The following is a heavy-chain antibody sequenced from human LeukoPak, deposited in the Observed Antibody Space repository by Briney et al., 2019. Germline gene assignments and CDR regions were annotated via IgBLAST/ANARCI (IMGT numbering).Heavy chain of an antibody. Sequence: SETLSLTCTVSGGSISSGDYYWSWIRQPPGKGLEWIGYIYYSGSTYYNPSLKSRVTISVDTSKNQFSLKLSSVTAADTAVYCCARDVTDRYYGMDVWGQGTTVTVSS. CDR2: IYYSGST. CDR1: GGSISSGDYY. V-gene: IGHV4-30-4*01. D-gene: IGHD1-20*01. J-gene: IGHJ6*02. CDR3: ARDVTDRYYGMDV.